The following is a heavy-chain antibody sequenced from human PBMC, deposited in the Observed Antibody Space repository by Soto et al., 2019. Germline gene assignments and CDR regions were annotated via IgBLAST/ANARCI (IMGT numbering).Heavy chain of an antibody. CDR2: IYYSGST. CDR3: ARDPAHYGGNVPYCGMDV. D-gene: IGHD4-17*01. J-gene: IGHJ6*02. Sequence: QVQLQESGPGLVKPSETLSLTCTVSGGSISSYYWSWIRQPPGKGLEWIGYIYYSGSTNYNPSLKSRGTISADTSKNQFSLKLSSVTAADTAVYYCARDPAHYGGNVPYCGMDVWGQGTTVTVSS. V-gene: IGHV4-59*01. CDR1: GGSISSYY.